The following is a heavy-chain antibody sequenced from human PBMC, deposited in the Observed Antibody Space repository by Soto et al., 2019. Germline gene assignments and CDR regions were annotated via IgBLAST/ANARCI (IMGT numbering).Heavy chain of an antibody. CDR2: ISGSTI. V-gene: IGHV3-21*04. CDR1: GFSFSSFA. D-gene: IGHD2-15*01. CDR3: ARGYCSGGSCHDAFDI. Sequence: GGSLRLSCAASGFSFSSFAMNWVRQAPGKGLEWVSIISGSTIYYADSVKGRFTISRDNAKNSLYLQMNSLRAEDTAVYYCARGYCSGGSCHDAFDIWGQGTMVTVSS. J-gene: IGHJ3*02.